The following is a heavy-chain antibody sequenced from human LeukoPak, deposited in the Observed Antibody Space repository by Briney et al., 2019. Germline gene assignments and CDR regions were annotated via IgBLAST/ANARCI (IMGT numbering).Heavy chain of an antibody. CDR3: ARVERGYYYGSGSYYDDAFDI. CDR1: GYTFTSYD. J-gene: IGHJ3*02. Sequence: ASRKVSCKASGYTFTSYDINWVRQATGHGLEWMGWMNTNSGNTGYAQKFQGRVTMTRNTSISTAYMELSSLRSEDTAVYYCARVERGYYYGSGSYYDDAFDIWGQGTMVTVSS. CDR2: MNTNSGNT. V-gene: IGHV1-8*01. D-gene: IGHD3-10*01.